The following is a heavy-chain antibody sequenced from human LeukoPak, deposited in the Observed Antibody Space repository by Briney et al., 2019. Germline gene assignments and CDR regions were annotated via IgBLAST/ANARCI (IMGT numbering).Heavy chain of an antibody. J-gene: IGHJ3*01. CDR3: ARDRLFMRNAFDL. V-gene: IGHV3-7*01. D-gene: IGHD3-16*01. Sequence: GGSLRLSCAASGFTFSSNWMNWVRQAPGKGLEWVANIKQDGSEKNYVDSVKGRFTISRDNAKKSLYLRMNSLRADDTAVYYCARDRLFMRNAFDLWGQGTTVTVSS. CDR2: IKQDGSEK. CDR1: GFTFSSNW.